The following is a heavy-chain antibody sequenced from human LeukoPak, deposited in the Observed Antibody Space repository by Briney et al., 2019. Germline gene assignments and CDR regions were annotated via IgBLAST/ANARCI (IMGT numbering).Heavy chain of an antibody. CDR3: ARDSDYGDYVPCDY. CDR1: GFTFSSYS. V-gene: IGHV3-48*01. CDR2: ISSSSTI. J-gene: IGHJ4*02. D-gene: IGHD4-17*01. Sequence: PGGSLRLSCAASGFTFSSYSMNWVRQAPGKGLEWVSYISSSSTIYYADSVKGRFTISRDNAKNSLYLQMNSLRAEDTAVYYCARDSDYGDYVPCDYWGQGTLVTVSS.